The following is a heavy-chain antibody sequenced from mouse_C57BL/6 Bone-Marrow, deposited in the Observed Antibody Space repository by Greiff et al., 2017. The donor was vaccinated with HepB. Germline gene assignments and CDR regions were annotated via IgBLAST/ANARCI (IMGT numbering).Heavy chain of an antibody. V-gene: IGHV1-81*01. Sequence: QVQLQQSGAELARPGASVKLSCKASGYTFTSYGISWVKQRTGQGLEWIGEIYPRSGNTYYNEKFKGNATLTADKSSSTAYMELRTLTSEDSAVYFCARSVYYDYDKFAYWGQGTLVTVSA. CDR1: GYTFTSYG. CDR3: ARSVYYDYDKFAY. J-gene: IGHJ3*01. CDR2: IYPRSGNT. D-gene: IGHD2-4*01.